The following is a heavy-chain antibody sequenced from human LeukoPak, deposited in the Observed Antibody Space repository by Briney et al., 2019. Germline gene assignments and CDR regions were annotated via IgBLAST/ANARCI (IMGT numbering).Heavy chain of an antibody. Sequence: PGGSLRLSCAASGFTFSSYGMHWVRQAPGKGLEWVAFIRYDGSNKYYADSVKGRFTISRDNSKNTLYLQMNSLRAEDTAVYYCAKDGIAARRRGRTVPYYYMDVWGKGTTVTVSS. D-gene: IGHD6-6*01. CDR1: GFTFSSYG. V-gene: IGHV3-30*02. J-gene: IGHJ6*03. CDR2: IRYDGSNK. CDR3: AKDGIAARRRGRTVPYYYMDV.